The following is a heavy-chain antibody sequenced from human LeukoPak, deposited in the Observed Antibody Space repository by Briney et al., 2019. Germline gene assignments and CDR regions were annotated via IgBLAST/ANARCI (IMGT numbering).Heavy chain of an antibody. Sequence: GGSLRLSCAASGFTFSSYSMNWVRQAPGKGLEWVSSISSSSSYIYYADSVKGRFTISRDNSKNTLYLQMNSLRAEDTAVYYCAKDPSYDILTGPWGQGTLVTVSS. V-gene: IGHV3-21*04. CDR3: AKDPSYDILTGP. J-gene: IGHJ5*02. CDR2: ISSSSSYI. CDR1: GFTFSSYS. D-gene: IGHD3-9*01.